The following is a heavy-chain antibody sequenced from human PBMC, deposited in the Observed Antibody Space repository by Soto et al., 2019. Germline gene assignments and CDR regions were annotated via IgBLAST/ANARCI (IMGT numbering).Heavy chain of an antibody. V-gene: IGHV1-69*13. CDR3: ARDSGAKLSSS. CDR2: IVPIYRTA. CDR1: GGTFSSYR. J-gene: IGHJ4*02. D-gene: IGHD6-13*01. Sequence: ASVKVSCKASGGTFSSYRFNWVRQARGQGLEWLGGIVPIYRTADYAQKFQGRVTITADESTRTVYMELSSLKSQDTALYYCARDSGAKLSSSWGQGTLVTVS.